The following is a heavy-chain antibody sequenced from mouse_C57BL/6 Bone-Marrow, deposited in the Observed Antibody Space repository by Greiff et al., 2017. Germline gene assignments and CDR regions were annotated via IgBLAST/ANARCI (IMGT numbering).Heavy chain of an antibody. V-gene: IGHV5-12*01. CDR3: ARQGYYGIFDY. D-gene: IGHD2-1*01. CDR2: ISNGGGST. J-gene: IGHJ2*01. Sequence: EVQGVESGGGLVEPGGSLKLSCAASGFTFSDYYMYWVRQTPEKRLEWVAYISNGGGSTYYPDTVKGRFTISRDNAKNTLYLQMSRLKSEDTAMYYCARQGYYGIFDYWGQGTTLTVSS. CDR1: GFTFSDYY.